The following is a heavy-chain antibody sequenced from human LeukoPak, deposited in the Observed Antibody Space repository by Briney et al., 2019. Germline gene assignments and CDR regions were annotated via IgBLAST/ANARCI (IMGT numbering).Heavy chain of an antibody. J-gene: IGHJ4*01. V-gene: IGHV3-7*03. CDR1: GFTLSSYW. CDR3: ARDVGWFRFDY. Sequence: GGSLRLSCAASGFTLSSYWMIWVRQAPGKGLEWVADIKGDGSEKRCEDSVKGRFTVSRDNAKNSLYLQMNSLRVEDTAVYYCARDVGWFRFDYWGHGTLVTASS. D-gene: IGHD2-15*01. CDR2: IKGDGSEK.